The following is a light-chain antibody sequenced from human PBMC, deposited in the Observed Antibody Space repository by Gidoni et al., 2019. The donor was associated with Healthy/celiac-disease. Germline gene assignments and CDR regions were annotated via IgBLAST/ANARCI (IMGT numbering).Light chain of an antibody. Sequence: SYELPQPPSVSVSPGQTARINCSGDALPKQYAYWYQQKPGQAPVLVIYKDSERLSGIPERFSGSSSGTTVTLTISGVQAEDEADYYCQSADSSGVVFGGGTKLTVL. CDR2: KDS. J-gene: IGLJ2*01. V-gene: IGLV3-25*02. CDR1: ALPKQY. CDR3: QSADSSGVV.